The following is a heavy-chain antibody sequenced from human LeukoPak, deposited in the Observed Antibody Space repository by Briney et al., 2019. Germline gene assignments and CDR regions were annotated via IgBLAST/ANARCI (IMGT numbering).Heavy chain of an antibody. CDR2: SDT. Sequence: SDTRYSPSFQGQVTISADKSISTAYLQWSSLKASDTAMYYCARHSPVGKYYYDSSGPASDYWGQGTLVTVSS. D-gene: IGHD3-22*01. J-gene: IGHJ4*02. CDR3: ARHSPVGKYYYDSSGPASDY. V-gene: IGHV5-51*01.